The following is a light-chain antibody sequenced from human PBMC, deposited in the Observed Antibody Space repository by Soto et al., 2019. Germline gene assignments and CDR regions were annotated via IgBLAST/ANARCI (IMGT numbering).Light chain of an antibody. CDR2: GAS. CDR3: KQYGSSPFH. V-gene: IGKV3-20*01. CDR1: QSVSSSY. J-gene: IGKJ3*01. Sequence: EIVLTQSPGTLSLSPGERATLSCRASQSVSSSYLAWYQQNPGQAPRLLIYGASSRATGIPDRFSGSGSGTDFTLTISRLEPEDFAVYYCKQYGSSPFHFGPGTKVDI.